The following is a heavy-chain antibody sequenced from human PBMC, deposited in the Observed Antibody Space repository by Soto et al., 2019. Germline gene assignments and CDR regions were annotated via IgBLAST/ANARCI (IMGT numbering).Heavy chain of an antibody. V-gene: IGHV4-39*01. CDR1: GGSISSSSYY. CDR2: IYYSGST. CDR3: ARGLSYCSGGSCYPHNWFDP. Sequence: SETLSLTCTVSGGSISSSSYYWGWIRQPPGKGLEWIGSIYYSGSTYYNPSLKSRVTISVDTSKNQFSLKLSSVTAADTAVYYCARGLSYCSGGSCYPHNWFDPWGQGTLVTVSS. J-gene: IGHJ5*02. D-gene: IGHD2-15*01.